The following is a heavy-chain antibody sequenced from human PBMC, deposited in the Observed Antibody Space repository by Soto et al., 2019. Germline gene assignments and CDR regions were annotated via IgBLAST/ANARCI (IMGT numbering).Heavy chain of an antibody. CDR3: ARISSVDPYGYVNGGLDV. D-gene: IGHD5-18*01. CDR1: GGSISSADYF. CDR2: IFHSGTT. V-gene: IGHV4-30-4*01. J-gene: IGHJ6*02. Sequence: PAETLSLTCTVSGGSISSADYFWTWIRQSPGKGLEWMGYIFHSGTTDYNPSLKGRLTISIENAKNQFSLSLTSVTPADSAVYFCARISSVDPYGYVNGGLDVGGQGTTLTVSS.